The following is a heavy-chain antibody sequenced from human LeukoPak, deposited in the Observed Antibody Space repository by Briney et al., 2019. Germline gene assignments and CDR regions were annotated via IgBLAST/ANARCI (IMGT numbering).Heavy chain of an antibody. Sequence: SETLSLTCTVSGGSISSSSYYWGWIRQPPGKRLEWIGSIYYSGSTYYNPSLKSRVTISVDTSKNQFSLKLSSVTAADTAVYYCARLVGGYYYDSSGPSWGQGSLVTVSS. CDR1: GGSISSSSYY. J-gene: IGHJ5*02. D-gene: IGHD3-22*01. CDR2: IYYSGST. V-gene: IGHV4-39*01. CDR3: ARLVGGYYYDSSGPS.